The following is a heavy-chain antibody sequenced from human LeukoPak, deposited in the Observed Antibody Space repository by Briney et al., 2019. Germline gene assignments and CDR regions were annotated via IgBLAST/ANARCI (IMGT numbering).Heavy chain of an antibody. J-gene: IGHJ5*02. D-gene: IGHD1-7*01. V-gene: IGHV3-30-3*02. Sequence: PGGSLRLSCAASGFTFSSYAMHWVRQAPGKGLEWVAVISYDGSNKYYADSVKGRFTISRDNSKDTLYLQMNSLRAEDTAVYYCAKRAHNWNYDWFDPWGQGTLVTVSS. CDR2: ISYDGSNK. CDR1: GFTFSSYA. CDR3: AKRAHNWNYDWFDP.